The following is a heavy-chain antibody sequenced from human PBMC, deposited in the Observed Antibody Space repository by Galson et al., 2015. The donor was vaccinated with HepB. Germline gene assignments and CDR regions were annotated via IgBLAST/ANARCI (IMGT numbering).Heavy chain of an antibody. CDR3: ARGGMATRGGPTFDF. CDR2: ISGHNGNA. D-gene: IGHD5-24*01. V-gene: IGHV1-18*01. Sequence: SVKVSCKASGYTFSSYGINWVRQAPGQGPEWMERISGHNGNANYAQKLQGRVSMTTDRSTTTAYMELRSLRSDDTAVYYCARGGMATRGGPTFDFWGQGTLVTVSS. CDR1: GYTFSSYG. J-gene: IGHJ5*01.